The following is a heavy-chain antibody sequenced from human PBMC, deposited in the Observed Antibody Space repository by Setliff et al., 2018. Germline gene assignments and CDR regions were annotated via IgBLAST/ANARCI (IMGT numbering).Heavy chain of an antibody. J-gene: IGHJ3*02. V-gene: IGHV1-69*13. D-gene: IGHD2-15*01. CDR3: ARDRRNIVVAVVNAAFDI. CDR1: GGTFSSYA. Sequence: ASVKVSCKASGGTFSSYAISWVRQAPGQGLEWMGGIIPIFGTANYAQKFQGRVTITADESTSTAYMELRSLRSDDTAVYYCARDRRNIVVAVVNAAFDIWGQGTMVTVSS. CDR2: IIPIFGTA.